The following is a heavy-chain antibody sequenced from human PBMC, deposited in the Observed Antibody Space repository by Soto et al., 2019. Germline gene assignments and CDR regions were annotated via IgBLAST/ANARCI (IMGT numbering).Heavy chain of an antibody. J-gene: IGHJ6*02. CDR2: IKSKTDGGTT. CDR3: TTSRRAFYYYYGMDV. Sequence: EVQLVESGGGLVKPGGSLRLSCAASGFTFSNAWMNWVRQAPGKGLEWVGRIKSKTDGGTTDYAAPVKGRFTISRDDSKNTLYLQMNSLKTEDTAVYYCTTSRRAFYYYYGMDVWGQGTTVTVPS. V-gene: IGHV3-15*07. CDR1: GFTFSNAW.